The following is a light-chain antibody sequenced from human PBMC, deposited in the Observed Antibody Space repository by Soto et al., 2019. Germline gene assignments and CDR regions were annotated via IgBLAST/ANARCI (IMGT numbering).Light chain of an antibody. J-gene: IGKJ5*01. CDR2: AAS. CDR3: QQSYSTPIT. Sequence: DIQMTQSASSLCASVGDRVTITCRARQGISSYLNWYQQKPGKAPKLLIYAASSLQSGVPSRFSGSGSGTDFTLTISSLQPEDFATYYCQQSYSTPITFGQGTRLEIK. V-gene: IGKV1-39*01. CDR1: QGISSY.